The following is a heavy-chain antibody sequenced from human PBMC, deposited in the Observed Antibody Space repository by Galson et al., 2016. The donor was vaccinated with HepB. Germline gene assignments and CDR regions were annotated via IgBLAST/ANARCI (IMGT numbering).Heavy chain of an antibody. D-gene: IGHD1-14*01. Sequence: SLRLSCAASGFTFSGYWMSWVRQTPGKGLEGVANIKQDESEKYYVDSVKGRFTISRDNAKNSLYLEMNSLRAEDTAVYCCARVGTRSWSFKYWGQGTLVTVSS. CDR3: ARVGTRSWSFKY. J-gene: IGHJ4*02. V-gene: IGHV3-7*03. CDR1: GFTFSGYW. CDR2: IKQDESEK.